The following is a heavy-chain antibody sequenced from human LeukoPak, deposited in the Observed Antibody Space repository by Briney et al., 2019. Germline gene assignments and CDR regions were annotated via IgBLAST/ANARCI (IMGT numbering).Heavy chain of an antibody. V-gene: IGHV4-31*03. CDR1: GVSISSGGYY. CDR2: IYYSGST. J-gene: IGHJ4*02. D-gene: IGHD3-3*01. Sequence: PSQTLSLTCTVSGVSISSGGYYWSWIRQHPGKGLEWIGYIYYSGSTYYNPSLKSRVTISVDTSKNQFSLKLSSVTAADTAVYYCARTSLNYDFWSGYRYPYYFDYWGQGTLVTVSS. CDR3: ARTSLNYDFWSGYRYPYYFDY.